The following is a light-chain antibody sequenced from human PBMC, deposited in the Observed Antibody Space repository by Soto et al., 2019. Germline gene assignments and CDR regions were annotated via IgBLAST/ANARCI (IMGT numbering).Light chain of an antibody. CDR3: LQDSNYPLT. V-gene: IGKV1-6*01. CDR1: QGIGND. CDR2: AAS. Sequence: AIPMTQSPSSLSASVGDRVTITCRASQGIGNDLGWYQQKPGKAPKLLIYAASNLQSDVPSRFSGSGSGTDFTLTISRLQPEDFAMYYCLQDSNYPLTFGGGTKVEIK. J-gene: IGKJ4*01.